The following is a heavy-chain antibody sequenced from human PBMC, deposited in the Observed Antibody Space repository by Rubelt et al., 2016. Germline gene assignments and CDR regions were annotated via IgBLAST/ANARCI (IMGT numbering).Heavy chain of an antibody. D-gene: IGHD3-10*01. V-gene: IGHV4-31*03. CDR2: ISYSGSS. CDR3: ARDLRVRGVTGVFDY. J-gene: IGHJ4*02. CDR1: GGSISSGSFY. Sequence: QVQLQESGPGLVKPSQTLSLTCTVSGGSISSGSFYWSWLRQHPGKGLEWIGYISYSGSSDYNPSLKSRVTISLDTSKNQFFLKRTSVNAAETAGDYCARDLRVRGVTGVFDYWGQGTLVTVSS.